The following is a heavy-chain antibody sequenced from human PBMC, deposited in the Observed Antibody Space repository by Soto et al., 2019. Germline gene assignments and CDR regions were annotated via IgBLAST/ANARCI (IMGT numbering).Heavy chain of an antibody. V-gene: IGHV1-18*01. CDR3: ARDPCQHVSYYYYGMDV. J-gene: IGHJ6*02. CDR2: ISADNGIT. D-gene: IGHD2-2*01. CDR1: GYTFSSYG. Sequence: QVQLVQSGAEVKKPGASVKVSCKAFGYTFSSYGISWVRQAPGQGLEWMGWISADNGITNYAQKFQGRVTMATDTSTNTAFMELRSLRSDAAAVYYCARDPCQHVSYYYYGMDVWGQGTTVTVSS.